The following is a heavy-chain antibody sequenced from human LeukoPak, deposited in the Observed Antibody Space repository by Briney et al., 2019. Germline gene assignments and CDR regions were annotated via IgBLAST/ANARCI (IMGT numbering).Heavy chain of an antibody. Sequence: GGSLRLSCAASGVTFSSYWMSWVHQAPGKGLEWVANIKEDGSEKYYVDSVKGRFTISRDNAKTSVYLQMNSLRAEDTAVYYCARDDSSFSPDYWGQGTLVTVSS. J-gene: IGHJ4*02. CDR3: ARDDSSFSPDY. V-gene: IGHV3-7*01. D-gene: IGHD3-22*01. CDR2: IKEDGSEK. CDR1: GVTFSSYW.